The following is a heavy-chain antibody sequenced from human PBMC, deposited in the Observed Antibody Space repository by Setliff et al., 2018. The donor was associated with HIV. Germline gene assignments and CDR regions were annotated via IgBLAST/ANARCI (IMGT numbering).Heavy chain of an antibody. J-gene: IGHJ3*02. CDR2: INPTGGST. CDR1: GYSFTNHY. V-gene: IGHV1-46*01. D-gene: IGHD3-22*01. CDR3: ARENTYDSSGWGAFDI. Sequence: ASVKVSCKPSGYSFTNHYMHWVRQAPGQGLEWMGVINPTGGSTRNTQKFQGRVAMTRDTSTSTVYMELRSLRSDDTAVYYCARENTYDSSGWGAFDIWGPGTMVTV.